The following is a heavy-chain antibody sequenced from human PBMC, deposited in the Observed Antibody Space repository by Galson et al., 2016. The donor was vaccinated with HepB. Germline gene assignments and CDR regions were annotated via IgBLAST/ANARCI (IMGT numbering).Heavy chain of an antibody. V-gene: IGHV4-59*03. J-gene: IGHJ4*02. CDR1: GGSINGYF. Sequence: SETLSLTCTVSGGSINGYFWAWIRQPPGKGLEWLGHVYHNGATSYSPSLWSRVAMSVDMSKNQWSLRLNSMTAADPAFYYCARYDIRGYYYEIWGQGTLVTVSS. D-gene: IGHD3-22*01. CDR3: ARYDIRGYYYEI. CDR2: VYHNGAT.